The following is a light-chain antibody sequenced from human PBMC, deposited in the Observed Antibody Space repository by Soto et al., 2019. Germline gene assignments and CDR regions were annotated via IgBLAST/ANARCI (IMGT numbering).Light chain of an antibody. CDR2: EVS. J-gene: IGLJ3*02. CDR3: SSYTTSSTPV. CDR1: SSDIGGHNY. Sequence: QSVLTQPASVSGSPGQSITISCTGTSSDIGGHNYVSWYQHHPGKAPKLMIFEVSNRPSGVSNRFSGSKSGNTASLTISGLQAEDEGEYYCSSYTTSSTPVFGGGTKLTVL. V-gene: IGLV2-14*01.